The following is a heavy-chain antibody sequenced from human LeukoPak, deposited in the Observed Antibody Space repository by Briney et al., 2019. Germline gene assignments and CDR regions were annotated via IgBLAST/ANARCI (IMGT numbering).Heavy chain of an antibody. CDR2: IINIGGCT. J-gene: IGHJ5*02. CDR3: AKASYYYYSSGYFPTANWFDP. CDR1: GFTFRSYA. V-gene: IGHV3-23*01. Sequence: GGSLRLSCAASGFTFRSYATNWVRQAPGKRLEWVSRIINIGGCTYYADSVKGRFTIARDNSKNTLYLKMNSLRAEDTAVYYCAKASYYYYSSGYFPTANWFDPWGQGTLVTVSS. D-gene: IGHD3-22*01.